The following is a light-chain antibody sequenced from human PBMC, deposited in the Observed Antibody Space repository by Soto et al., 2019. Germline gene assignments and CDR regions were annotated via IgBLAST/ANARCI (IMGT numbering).Light chain of an antibody. V-gene: IGKV4-1*01. CDR2: WAS. Sequence: DIVMAQSPDSLAVSLGERATINCKSSQTVLYRSNNMNYLSWYQQKPGQPPKLLIYWASTRESGVPDRSSGSGSGTDFTLTISSLQAEDVAVYYCQQYYSSPRTFGGGTKVEIK. CDR3: QQYYSSPRT. J-gene: IGKJ4*01. CDR1: QTVLYRSNNMNY.